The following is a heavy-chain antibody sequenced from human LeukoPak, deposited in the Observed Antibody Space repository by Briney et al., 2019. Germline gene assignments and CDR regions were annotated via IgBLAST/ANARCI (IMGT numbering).Heavy chain of an antibody. CDR2: INTDGSTT. Sequence: GGSLRLSCAASGFTFSRYAMNWVRQAPGKGLVWVSRINTDGSTTSYADSVKGRFTISRDNAKNTLYLQMSSLRAEDTAVYYCTRDRGDGYIYFDSWGQGTLVTVSS. CDR3: TRDRGDGYIYFDS. CDR1: GFTFSRYA. D-gene: IGHD5-24*01. J-gene: IGHJ4*02. V-gene: IGHV3-74*01.